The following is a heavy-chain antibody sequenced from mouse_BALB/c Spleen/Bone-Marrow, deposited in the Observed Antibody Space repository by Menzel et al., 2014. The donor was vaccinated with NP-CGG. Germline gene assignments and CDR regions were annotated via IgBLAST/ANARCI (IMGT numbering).Heavy chain of an antibody. Sequence: EVQLQQSGAELAKPGASVKLSCTASGFNIKDTYMHWVKQRPEQGLEWIGRIDPANGNTKYDPKFQGKATITADTSSNTAYQQLSSLTSEDTAVYYCAGDGAYWGQGTLVTVSA. CDR3: AGDGAY. CDR2: IDPANGNT. CDR1: GFNIKDTY. V-gene: IGHV14-3*02. D-gene: IGHD3-3*01. J-gene: IGHJ3*01.